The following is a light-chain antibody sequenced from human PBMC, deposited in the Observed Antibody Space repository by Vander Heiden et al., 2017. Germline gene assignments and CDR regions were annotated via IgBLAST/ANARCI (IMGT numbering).Light chain of an antibody. CDR1: QDISSW. V-gene: IGKV1-12*01. CDR2: AAS. Sequence: DIQMTQSPSSVSASVGDRVTITCRASQDISSWLAWYQQKPGKAPNLLIYAASSLQSGVPSRCSGSGSGTDFTLTISSLQPEDFATYYCQQANRFPRTFGQGTKVEIK. J-gene: IGKJ1*01. CDR3: QQANRFPRT.